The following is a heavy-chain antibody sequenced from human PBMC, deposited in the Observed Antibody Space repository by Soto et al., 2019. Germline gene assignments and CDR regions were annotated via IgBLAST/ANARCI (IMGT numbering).Heavy chain of an antibody. D-gene: IGHD4-17*01. CDR3: TTEGTTVTPLVAFDI. Sequence: PGGSLRLSCAASGFTFSNAWMSWVRQAPGKGLEWVGRIKSKTDGGTTDYAAPVKGRFTISRDDSKNTLYLQMNSLKTEDTAVYYCTTEGTTVTPLVAFDIWGQGTMVTVSS. J-gene: IGHJ3*02. CDR1: GFTFSNAW. V-gene: IGHV3-15*01. CDR2: IKSKTDGGTT.